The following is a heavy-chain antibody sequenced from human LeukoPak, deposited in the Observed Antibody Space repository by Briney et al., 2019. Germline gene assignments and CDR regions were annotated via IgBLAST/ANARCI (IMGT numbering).Heavy chain of an antibody. D-gene: IGHD4-17*01. Sequence: SETLSLTCTVSGGSISSSSYYWGWIRQPPGKGLEWIGSIYYSGSTYYNPSLKSRVTISVDTSKNQFSLKLSSVTAADTAVYYCARTYGDYAPFDYWGQGTLVTLCS. J-gene: IGHJ4*02. V-gene: IGHV4-39*01. CDR1: GGSISSSSYY. CDR2: IYYSGST. CDR3: ARTYGDYAPFDY.